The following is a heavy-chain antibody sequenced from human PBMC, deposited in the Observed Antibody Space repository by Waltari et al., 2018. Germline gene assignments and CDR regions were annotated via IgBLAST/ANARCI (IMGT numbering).Heavy chain of an antibody. J-gene: IGHJ4*02. D-gene: IGHD3-3*01. CDR2: INHSGST. Sequence: QVQLQQWGAGLLKPSETLSLTCAVYGGSFSGYYWSWIRQPPGKGLEWIGEINHSGSTNYNPSLKSRVTISVDTSKNQFSLKLSSVTAADTAVYYCASGKLRYYDFWSRGYFDYWGQGTLVTVSS. V-gene: IGHV4-34*01. CDR1: GGSFSGYY. CDR3: ASGKLRYYDFWSRGYFDY.